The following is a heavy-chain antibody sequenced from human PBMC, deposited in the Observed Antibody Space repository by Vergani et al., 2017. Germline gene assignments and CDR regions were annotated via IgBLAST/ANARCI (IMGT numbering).Heavy chain of an antibody. D-gene: IGHD3-22*01. V-gene: IGHV1-69*04. CDR2: IIPILGIA. Sequence: QVQLVQSGAEVKKPGSSVKVSCKASGGTFSSYAISWVRQAPGQGLEWMGRIIPILGIANYAQKFQGRVTITADKSTSTAYMELSSLRSEDTAVYYCAKGGYYYDSSGYYYVDYWGQGTLVTGSS. J-gene: IGHJ4*02. CDR3: AKGGYYYDSSGYYYVDY. CDR1: GGTFSSYA.